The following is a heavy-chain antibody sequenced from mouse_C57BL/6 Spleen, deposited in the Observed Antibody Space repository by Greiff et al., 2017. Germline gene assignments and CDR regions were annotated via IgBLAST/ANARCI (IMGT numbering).Heavy chain of an antibody. CDR2: IDPEDGET. V-gene: IGHV14-2*01. CDR3: ARATSYYYGSSYVVYYYAMDY. CDR1: GFNINDYY. D-gene: IGHD1-1*01. Sequence: EVQLQQSGAELVKPGASVTLSCTASGFNINDYYMHWVKQRTEQGLEWIGRIDPEDGETKYAPKFQGKATITADTSSNTAYLQLSSLTSEDTAVYYCARATSYYYGSSYVVYYYAMDYWSQGTSVTVSS. J-gene: IGHJ4*01.